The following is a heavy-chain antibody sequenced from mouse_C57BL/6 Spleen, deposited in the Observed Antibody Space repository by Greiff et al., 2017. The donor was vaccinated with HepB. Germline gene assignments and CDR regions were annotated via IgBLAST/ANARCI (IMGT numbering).Heavy chain of an antibody. CDR1: GYAFTNYL. CDR3: ARAGGYAMDY. V-gene: IGHV1-54*01. CDR2: INPGSGGT. Sequence: QVQLKESGAELVRPGTSVKVSCKASGYAFTNYLIEWVKQRPGQGLEWIGVINPGSGGTNYNEKFKGKATLTADKSSSTAYMQLSSLTSEDSAVYFCARAGGYAMDYWGQGTSVTVSS. J-gene: IGHJ4*01.